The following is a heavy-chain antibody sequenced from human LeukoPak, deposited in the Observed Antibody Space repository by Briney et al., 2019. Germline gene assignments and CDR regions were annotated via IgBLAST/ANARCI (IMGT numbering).Heavy chain of an antibody. CDR2: VSNDGHSK. Sequence: PGRSLRLSCAASGFTFRHYVLHWVRQAPGKGLEWVAGVSNDGHSKYYGDFVKGRFTISRDNSNNTMSLQMNSPRLEDTAVYYCVRGEWFGDFEKHNAFFWGQGTLLSVSS. J-gene: IGHJ4*02. CDR3: VRGEWFGDFEKHNAFF. CDR1: GFTFRHYV. D-gene: IGHD3-3*01. V-gene: IGHV3-30-3*01.